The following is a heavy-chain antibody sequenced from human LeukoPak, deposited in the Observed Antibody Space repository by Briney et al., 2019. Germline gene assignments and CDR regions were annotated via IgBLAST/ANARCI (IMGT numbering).Heavy chain of an antibody. Sequence: SVKVSCKASGYTFTSYDINWVRQATGQGLEWMGRIIPILGIANYAQKFQGRVTITADKSTSTAYMELSSLRSEDTAVYYCAREGYDWYFDLWGRGTLVTVSS. D-gene: IGHD5-12*01. J-gene: IGHJ2*01. CDR1: GYTFTSYD. CDR2: IIPILGIA. CDR3: AREGYDWYFDL. V-gene: IGHV1-69*04.